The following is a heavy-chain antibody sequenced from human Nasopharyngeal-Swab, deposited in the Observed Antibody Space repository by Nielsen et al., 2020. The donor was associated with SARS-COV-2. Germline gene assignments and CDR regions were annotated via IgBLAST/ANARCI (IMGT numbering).Heavy chain of an antibody. V-gene: IGHV3-7*03. CDR2: INPDGSVK. CDR3: ASAIAAAGSS. D-gene: IGHD6-13*01. J-gene: IGHJ5*02. Sequence: VRQAPGKGLEWVANINPDGSVKFYVDSVKGRFTISRDNVYNSVYLQMSSLTAEDTAVYYCASAIAAAGSSWGKGTLVTSPQ.